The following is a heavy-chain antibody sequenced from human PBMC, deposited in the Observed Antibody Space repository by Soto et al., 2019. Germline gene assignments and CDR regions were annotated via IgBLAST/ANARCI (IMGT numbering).Heavy chain of an antibody. V-gene: IGHV1-18*01. CDR2: ISAYNGNT. CDR3: ARGGMAIPGIGYYYGMDG. D-gene: IGHD2-21*01. Sequence: ASVKVSCKASGYTFSNYGINWVRQAPGQGLEWMGWISAYNGNTNYAQKLQGRVTMTTDTSTTTAYMELRSLRSDDTAAYYCARGGMAIPGIGYYYGMDGWGQGTTVTVSS. J-gene: IGHJ6*02. CDR1: GYTFSNYG.